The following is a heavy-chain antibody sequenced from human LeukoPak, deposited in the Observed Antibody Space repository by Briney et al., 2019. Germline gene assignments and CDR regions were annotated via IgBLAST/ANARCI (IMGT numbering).Heavy chain of an antibody. Sequence: GRSLRLSCAASGFTFSSYAMHWVRQAPGKGLEWVAVISYDGSNKYYADSVKGRFTISRDNSKNTLYLQMNSLRAEDTAVYYCARDPLVRGVIALYYFDYWGQGTLVTVSS. CDR1: GFTFSSYA. CDR2: ISYDGSNK. CDR3: ARDPLVRGVIALYYFDY. V-gene: IGHV3-30*04. J-gene: IGHJ4*02. D-gene: IGHD3-10*01.